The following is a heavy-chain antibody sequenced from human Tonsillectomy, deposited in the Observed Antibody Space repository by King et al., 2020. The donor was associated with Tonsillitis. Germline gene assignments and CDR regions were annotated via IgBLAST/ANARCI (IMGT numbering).Heavy chain of an antibody. J-gene: IGHJ4*02. CDR3: AKDIFVGATLLGGFDY. Sequence: EVQLVESGGGLVQPGRSLRLSCAASGFTFDDFAMHWVRQAPGKGLEWVSVSGWHSGSIGYADSLMGRLTISRDNSKNSLYLQMNSLRAEDTALYYCAKDIFVGATLLGGFDYWGQGTLVAVPS. V-gene: IGHV3-9*01. D-gene: IGHD1-26*01. CDR2: SGWHSGSI. CDR1: GFTFDDFA.